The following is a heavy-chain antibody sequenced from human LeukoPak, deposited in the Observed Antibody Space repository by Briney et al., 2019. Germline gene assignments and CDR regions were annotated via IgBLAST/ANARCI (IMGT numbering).Heavy chain of an antibody. CDR3: VREDPSEDGSIDY. V-gene: IGHV3-48*02. J-gene: IGHJ4*02. CDR2: ISRSSSSK. Sequence: GGSLRLSCAAYGFTFSTYSMNWVRQAPGKGLEWVAYISRSSSSKHYADSVKGRFTISRDNAKNSLYLQMNSLRDEDTAVYYCVREDPSEDGSIDYWGRGTLVTVSS. CDR1: GFTFSTYS. D-gene: IGHD3-10*01.